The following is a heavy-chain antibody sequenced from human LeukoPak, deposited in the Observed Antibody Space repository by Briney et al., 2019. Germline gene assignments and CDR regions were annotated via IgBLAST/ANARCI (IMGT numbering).Heavy chain of an antibody. V-gene: IGHV1-18*01. J-gene: IGHJ4*02. Sequence: ASVKVSCKASGYTFTSYGISWVRQAPGQGLEWMGWISAYNGNTNYAQKFQGRVTITADKSTSTAYMELSSLRSEDTAVYYCARASSSSSGYWGQGTLVTVSS. CDR3: ARASSSSSGY. CDR1: GYTFTSYG. D-gene: IGHD6-6*01. CDR2: ISAYNGNT.